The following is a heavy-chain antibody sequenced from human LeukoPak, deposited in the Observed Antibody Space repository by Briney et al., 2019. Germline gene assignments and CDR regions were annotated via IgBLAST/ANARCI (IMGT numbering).Heavy chain of an antibody. CDR2: IYTSGST. V-gene: IGHV4-4*07. D-gene: IGHD5-12*01. CDR3: ARVGSGSRYLDY. J-gene: IGHJ4*02. CDR1: GGSISSYY. Sequence: PSETLSLTCTVSGGSISSYYWSWIRQPAGKGLEWIGRIYTSGSTTYNPSLKSRATMSVDTSRTQFSLKLSSVTAADTAVYYCARVGSGSRYLDYWGKGILVIVSS.